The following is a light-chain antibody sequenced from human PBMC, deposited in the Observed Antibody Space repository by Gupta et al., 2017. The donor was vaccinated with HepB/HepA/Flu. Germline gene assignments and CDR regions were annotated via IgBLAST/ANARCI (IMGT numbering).Light chain of an antibody. CDR1: QSVTSNY. CDR3: QQYGSSPSS. Sequence: DNGLTQSPGTLSMSSGERVTLSCRASQSVTSNYLAWYQQKPGQAPRLLIYGASSWATGIPDRFIGSGSGTAFTLTITRLEPEDFGVYYCQQYGSSPSSFGQGTKLEIK. V-gene: IGKV3-20*01. J-gene: IGKJ2*04. CDR2: GAS.